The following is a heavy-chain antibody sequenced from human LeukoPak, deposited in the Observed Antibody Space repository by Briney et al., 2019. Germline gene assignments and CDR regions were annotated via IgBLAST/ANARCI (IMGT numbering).Heavy chain of an antibody. V-gene: IGHV1-18*01. CDR2: ISGSSSNT. CDR1: GYTFMSHG. D-gene: IGHD3-16*01. CDR3: ARATGTWGHDGFDI. J-gene: IGHJ3*02. Sequence: ASVKVSCKAYGYTFMSHGISWVRQAPGQRLEWMGWISGSSSNTNYAQRLQGRVTMTTDTSTTTAYMELRSLRSDDTAVYYCARATGTWGHDGFDIWGQGTMVTVSS.